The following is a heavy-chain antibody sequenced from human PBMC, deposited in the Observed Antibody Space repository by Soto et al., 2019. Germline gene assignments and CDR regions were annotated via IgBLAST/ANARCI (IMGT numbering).Heavy chain of an antibody. J-gene: IGHJ4*02. Sequence: QVQLVESGGGVVQPGRSLRLSCAASGFTFSSYGMHWVRQAPGKGLEWVAVISYDGSNKYYADSVKGRFTISRDNSKNTLYLQMNSLRAEDTAVYYCAKRYLGYSYGSCYFDYWGQGTLVTVSS. D-gene: IGHD5-18*01. CDR1: GFTFSSYG. CDR3: AKRYLGYSYGSCYFDY. V-gene: IGHV3-30*18. CDR2: ISYDGSNK.